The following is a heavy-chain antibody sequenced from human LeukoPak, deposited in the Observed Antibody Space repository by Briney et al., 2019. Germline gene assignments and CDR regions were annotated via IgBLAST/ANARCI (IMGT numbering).Heavy chain of an antibody. Sequence: ASVKVSCKASGYTFSSYGISWVRQAPGQGLEWMGWISTYNGHTNYAQKLQGRVTMTTGTSTSTAYMELRSLRSDDTAVYYCAREAPYSSGWSTAPDAFDIWGQGTMVTVSS. CDR2: ISTYNGHT. V-gene: IGHV1-18*01. CDR3: AREAPYSSGWSTAPDAFDI. CDR1: GYTFSSYG. J-gene: IGHJ3*02. D-gene: IGHD6-19*01.